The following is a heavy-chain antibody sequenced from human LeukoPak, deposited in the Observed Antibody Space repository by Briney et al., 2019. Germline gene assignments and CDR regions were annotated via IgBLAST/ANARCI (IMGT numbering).Heavy chain of an antibody. D-gene: IGHD5-18*01. Sequence: GGSLRLSCAASGFTLSSYGMHLVRQTPGKGLEWVSFIRYDGSNQYYADSVKGRFTISRDNSKNTLYLQMNSLKPEDTAVYFCARGYGESHFDYWGQGTLVTVSS. CDR2: IRYDGSNQ. CDR3: ARGYGESHFDY. J-gene: IGHJ4*02. V-gene: IGHV3-30*02. CDR1: GFTLSSYG.